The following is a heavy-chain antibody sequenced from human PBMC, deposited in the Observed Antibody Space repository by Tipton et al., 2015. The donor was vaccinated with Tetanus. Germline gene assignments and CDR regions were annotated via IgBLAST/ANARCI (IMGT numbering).Heavy chain of an antibody. D-gene: IGHD6-6*01. J-gene: IGHJ4*02. Sequence: TLSLTCTVSGGSVRSTNSHWSWLRQPPGKGLEWIGYIYYSGTTKYNPSLKSRVTMSVDMSKNQFSLKLRSVTAADTAVYYCARRSVSARFDDWGQGAQVTVSS. V-gene: IGHV4-61*01. CDR3: ARRSVSARFDD. CDR2: IYYSGTT. CDR1: GGSVRSTNSH.